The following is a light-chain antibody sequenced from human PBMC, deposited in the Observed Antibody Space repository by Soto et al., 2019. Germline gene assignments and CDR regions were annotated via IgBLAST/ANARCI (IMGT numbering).Light chain of an antibody. Sequence: DVVMTQSPLALPVTLGQPASISCRSSQSLEDSDGNTYLNWLQQRPVQSPRRLIYKVSNRDSGVPDRFSGSGSGTDFTLKISRVEAEDVGVYYCMQGTHWPPYTFGQGTKLEI. V-gene: IGKV2-30*01. CDR3: MQGTHWPPYT. CDR1: QSLEDSDGNTY. J-gene: IGKJ2*01. CDR2: KVS.